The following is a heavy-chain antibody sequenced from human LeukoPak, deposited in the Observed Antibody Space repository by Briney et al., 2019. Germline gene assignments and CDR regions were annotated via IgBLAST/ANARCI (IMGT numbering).Heavy chain of an antibody. CDR1: GGSISSYY. J-gene: IGHJ6*02. CDR2: IYYSGST. CDR3: ARLVPPYSSAIRYYYYGMDV. Sequence: PSETLSLTCTVSGGSISSYYWSWIRQPPGKGLEWIGYIYYSGSTNYNPSLKSRVTISVDTSKNQFSLKLSSVTAADTAVYYCARLVPPYSSAIRYYYYGMDVWGQGTTVTVSS. V-gene: IGHV4-59*08. D-gene: IGHD6-25*01.